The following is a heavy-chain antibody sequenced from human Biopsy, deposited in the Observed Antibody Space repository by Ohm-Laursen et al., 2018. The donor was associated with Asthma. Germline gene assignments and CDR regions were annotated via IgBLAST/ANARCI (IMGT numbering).Heavy chain of an antibody. Sequence: TQTLTLTYSFSGFSLSSSGANVNWIRQPPGKALEWLARIGWEEDKFYSTSLRTRLTISKGSSEDQVVLTMTNMGPVDTATYYCTRHNDYWGPGILVTVSS. J-gene: IGHJ4*02. D-gene: IGHD1-14*01. CDR3: TRHNDY. V-gene: IGHV2-70*04. CDR2: IGWEEDK. CDR1: GFSLSSSGAN.